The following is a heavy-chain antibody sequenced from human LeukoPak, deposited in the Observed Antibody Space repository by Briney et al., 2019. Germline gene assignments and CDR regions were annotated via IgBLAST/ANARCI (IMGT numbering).Heavy chain of an antibody. CDR3: ARDIGYGRD. Sequence: ASVKVSCKASGYTFSGFYIHWVRQAPGQGLEWMGWINPNSGVTNYAQKLQGRVTMTTDTSTSTAYMELRSLRSDDTAVYYCARDIGYGRDWGQGTLVTVSS. CDR2: INPNSGVT. CDR1: GYTFSGFY. D-gene: IGHD5-12*01. V-gene: IGHV1-2*02. J-gene: IGHJ4*02.